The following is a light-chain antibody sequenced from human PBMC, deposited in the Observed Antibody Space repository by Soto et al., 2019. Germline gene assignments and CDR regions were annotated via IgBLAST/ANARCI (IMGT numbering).Light chain of an antibody. Sequence: QSVLTQPRSVSGSPGQSVTISCTGTSSDVGCYNYVSWYQQHPGKAPKLMIYDVSKRPSGVPDRFSGSKSGNTASLTISGLHAEDEADYYCCSYAGSYTFVVFGGGTKLTVL. J-gene: IGLJ2*01. V-gene: IGLV2-11*01. CDR1: SSDVGCYNY. CDR2: DVS. CDR3: CSYAGSYTFVV.